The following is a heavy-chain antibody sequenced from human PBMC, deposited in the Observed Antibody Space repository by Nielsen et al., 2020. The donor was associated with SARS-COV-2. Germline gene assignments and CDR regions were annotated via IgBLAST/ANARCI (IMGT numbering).Heavy chain of an antibody. Sequence: GESLKISCAASGFTVSSNYMSWVRQAPGKGLEWVSVIYSGGSTYYADSVKGRFTISRDNSKNTLYLQMNSLRAEDTAVYYCARDIGSSGWYYYYYYGMDVWGQGTTVTVSS. CDR2: IYSGGST. CDR1: GFTVSSNY. D-gene: IGHD6-19*01. V-gene: IGHV3-66*01. CDR3: ARDIGSSGWYYYYYYGMDV. J-gene: IGHJ6*02.